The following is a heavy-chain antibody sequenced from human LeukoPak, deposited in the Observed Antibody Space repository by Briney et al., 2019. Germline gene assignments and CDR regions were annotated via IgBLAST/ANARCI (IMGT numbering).Heavy chain of an antibody. CDR2: IFYSGST. D-gene: IGHD3-22*01. CDR3: ARAPSTRPTITMIVVALTKPRRHWYFDL. J-gene: IGHJ2*01. Sequence: PSETLSLTCTVSSGSISTSNYYWGWVRQPPGKALEWIGNIFYSGSTYYSPSLKSRVTISLDTSRNQFSLKLNSVTAADTAVYYCARAPSTRPTITMIVVALTKPRRHWYFDLWGRGTLVTVSS. CDR1: SGSISTSNYY. V-gene: IGHV4-39*07.